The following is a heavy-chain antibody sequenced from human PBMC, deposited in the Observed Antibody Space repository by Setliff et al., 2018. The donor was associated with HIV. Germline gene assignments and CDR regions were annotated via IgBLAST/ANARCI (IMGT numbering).Heavy chain of an antibody. CDR3: ARHSGVASPNWFDP. Sequence: SETLSLTCTVSGASISSYCWNWIRQPPGKGLEWIGFIFASGETKYNPPLQSRVTISVDTSKNQFSLKLSSVTAADTAVYYCARHSGVASPNWFDPWGQGTLVTVS. V-gene: IGHV4-4*09. J-gene: IGHJ5*02. CDR2: IFASGET. D-gene: IGHD3-10*01. CDR1: GASISSYC.